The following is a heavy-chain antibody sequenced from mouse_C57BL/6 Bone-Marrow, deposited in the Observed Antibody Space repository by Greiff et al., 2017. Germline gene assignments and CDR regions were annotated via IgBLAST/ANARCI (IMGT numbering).Heavy chain of an antibody. D-gene: IGHD3-3*01. CDR1: GFTFSSYG. V-gene: IGHV5-6*01. CDR2: ISSGGSYT. J-gene: IGHJ1*03. CDR3: ARRGTYQRYLDV. Sequence: EVQLVESGGDLVKPGGSLKLSCAASGFTFSSYGMSWVRQTPDKRLEWVATISSGGSYTKYPDSVKGRFTISRDNAKNTLYLQMSSLKSEDTAMYYCARRGTYQRYLDVWGTGTSVTVSS.